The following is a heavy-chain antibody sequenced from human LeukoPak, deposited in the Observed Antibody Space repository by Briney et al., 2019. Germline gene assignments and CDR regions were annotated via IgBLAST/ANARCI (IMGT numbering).Heavy chain of an antibody. CDR1: GDSISSSNYY. D-gene: IGHD4-17*01. V-gene: IGHV4-39*07. CDR3: ATTTVTAGTFDY. CDR2: FYSSEIT. Sequence: SETLSLTCTVSGDSISSSNYYWGWIRQPPGKGLEWIGSFYSSEITHYNPSLKSRVTISVDTSKNQFSLKLSSVTAADTAVYYCATTTVTAGTFDYWGQGTLVTVSS. J-gene: IGHJ4*02.